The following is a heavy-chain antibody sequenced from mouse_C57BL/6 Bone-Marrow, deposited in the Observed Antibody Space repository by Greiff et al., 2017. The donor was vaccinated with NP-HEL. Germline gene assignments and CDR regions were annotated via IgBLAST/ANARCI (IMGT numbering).Heavy chain of an antibody. CDR3: ARRYDYDGFAY. J-gene: IGHJ3*01. CDR2: SYPRSGNT. V-gene: IGHV1-81*01. CDR1: GSTFTRSG. Sequence: QVQLQQSGAELAWPGASVQLSCQASGSTFTRSGISWVKQRTGQGLEWIGESYPRSGNTYYNEKFKGKATLTADKSSSTAYMELRSLTSEDSAVYFCARRYDYDGFAYWGQGTLVTVSA. D-gene: IGHD2-4*01.